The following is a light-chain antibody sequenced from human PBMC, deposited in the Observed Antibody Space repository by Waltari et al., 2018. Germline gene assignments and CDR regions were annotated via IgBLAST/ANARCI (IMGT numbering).Light chain of an antibody. CDR1: QSVSSN. CDR2: GAS. J-gene: IGKJ2*01. CDR3: QQYNNWPPGDT. V-gene: IGKV3-15*01. Sequence: EIVMTQSPATLSVSPGERATLSCRASQSVSSNLAWYQQKPGQAPRLLIYGASTRATGIPARFSGSGSGTEFTLTISSLQSEDFAVYYCQQYNNWPPGDTFGQG.